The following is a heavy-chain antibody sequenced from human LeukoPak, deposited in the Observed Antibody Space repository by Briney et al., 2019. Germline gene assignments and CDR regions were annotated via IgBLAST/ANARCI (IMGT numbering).Heavy chain of an antibody. V-gene: IGHV3-48*01. Sequence: GGSLRLSCAASGFTFSSYSMNWVRQAPGKGLEWVSYISGDSSTISYADSVKGRFTISRDNAKNSLYLQMNSLRAEDTAVYYCTYSDHFNYWGQGTLVTVSS. CDR2: ISGDSSTI. J-gene: IGHJ4*02. D-gene: IGHD4-17*01. CDR1: GFTFSSYS. CDR3: TYSDHFNY.